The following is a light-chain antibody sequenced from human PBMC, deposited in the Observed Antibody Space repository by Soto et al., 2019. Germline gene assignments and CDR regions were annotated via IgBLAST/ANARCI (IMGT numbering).Light chain of an antibody. J-gene: IGLJ2*01. CDR1: RSNIGSNY. CDR2: RNN. Sequence: QLVLTQPPSASGTPGQRVTISCSGSRSNIGSNYVYWYQQLPGTAPKLLIYRNNQRPSGVPDRFSGSQSGTSASLAISGLRSEDEADYYCAAWDDSLSGHVVFGGGTKLTVL. CDR3: AAWDDSLSGHVV. V-gene: IGLV1-47*01.